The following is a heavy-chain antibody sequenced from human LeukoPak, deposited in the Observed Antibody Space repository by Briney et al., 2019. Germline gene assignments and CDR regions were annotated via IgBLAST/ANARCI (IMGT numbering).Heavy chain of an antibody. CDR2: ITSSSSYT. Sequence: GGSLRLSCAASGFTFSTYNMNWVRQAPGKGLEWVSSITSSSSYTFYADSVKGRFTISRDNAKNSLYLQMNSLRAEDTAVYYYASHYYDSSGYYCWGQGTLVTVSS. CDR3: ASHYYDSSGYYC. J-gene: IGHJ4*02. D-gene: IGHD3-22*01. V-gene: IGHV3-21*01. CDR1: GFTFSTYN.